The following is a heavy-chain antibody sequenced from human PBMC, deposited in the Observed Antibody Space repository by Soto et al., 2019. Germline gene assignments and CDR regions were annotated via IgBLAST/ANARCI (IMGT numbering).Heavy chain of an antibody. CDR1: GFTFSSYG. V-gene: IGHV3-30*18. J-gene: IGHJ5*02. CDR3: AKDDYGDYGRFDP. CDR2: ISYDGSNK. Sequence: QVQLVESGGGVVQPGRSLRLSCVASGFTFSSYGMHWVRQAPGKGLEWVAVISYDGSNKYYADSVKGRFTISRDNSKNTLYLQMNSLRAEDTAVYYCAKDDYGDYGRFDPWGQGTLVTVSS. D-gene: IGHD4-17*01.